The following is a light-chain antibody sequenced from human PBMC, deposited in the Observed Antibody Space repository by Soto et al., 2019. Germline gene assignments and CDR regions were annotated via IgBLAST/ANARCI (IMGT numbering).Light chain of an antibody. J-gene: IGKJ1*01. V-gene: IGKV3-15*01. CDR1: QSVSSN. Sequence: EIMMTQSPGTRAASPGERATLSCRASQSVSSNLAWYQQKPGQAPRLLIYAVSTRATGIPARFNGSVSGTEVTLTIISLQSEDLAVYYCDQYNKLPLTVGQGTKVEIK. CDR2: AVS. CDR3: DQYNKLPLT.